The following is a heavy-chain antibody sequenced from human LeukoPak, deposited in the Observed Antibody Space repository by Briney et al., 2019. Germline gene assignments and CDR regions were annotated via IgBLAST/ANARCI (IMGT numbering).Heavy chain of an antibody. CDR3: TSQLGMENSR. Sequence: GGSLRLSCGASGFTLSSYSMNWVRQAPGKGLEWVGRIKSKTDGGTTDYAAPVKGRFTISRDDSKNTLYLQMNSLKTEDTAVDYCTSQLGMENSRWGQGTLVTVSS. V-gene: IGHV3-15*01. CDR2: IKSKTDGGTT. J-gene: IGHJ4*02. D-gene: IGHD1-1*01. CDR1: GFTLSSYS.